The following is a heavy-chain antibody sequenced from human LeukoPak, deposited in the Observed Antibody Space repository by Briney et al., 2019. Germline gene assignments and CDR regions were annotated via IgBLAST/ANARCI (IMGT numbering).Heavy chain of an antibody. J-gene: IGHJ5*02. CDR2: INPNSGGT. CDR3: AREWYDFWSGYYIPYNWFDP. Sequence: ASVKVSCKASGYTFTGYYMHWVRQAPGQGLEWMGWINPNSGGTNYAQKFQGRVTMTRDTSISTAYMELSRLRSDDTAVYYCAREWYDFWSGYYIPYNWFDPWGQGTLVTVSS. D-gene: IGHD3-3*01. CDR1: GYTFTGYY. V-gene: IGHV1-2*02.